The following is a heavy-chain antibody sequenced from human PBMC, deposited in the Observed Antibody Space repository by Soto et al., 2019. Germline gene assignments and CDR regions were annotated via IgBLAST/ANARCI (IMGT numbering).Heavy chain of an antibody. D-gene: IGHD6-13*01. CDR3: ARGSAAAGIDYFDY. Sequence: QVQLVQSGAEVKKPGASVKVSCKASGYTFTSYAMHWVRQAPGQRLEWMGWINAGNGNTKYSQKFQGRVTITRDTSASTAYMELSSLRSEDTAVYYCARGSAAAGIDYFDYWGQGTLVTVSS. V-gene: IGHV1-3*01. CDR2: INAGNGNT. J-gene: IGHJ4*02. CDR1: GYTFTSYA.